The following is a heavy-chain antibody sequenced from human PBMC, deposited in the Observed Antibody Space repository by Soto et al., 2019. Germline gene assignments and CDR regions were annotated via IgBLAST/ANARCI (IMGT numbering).Heavy chain of an antibody. D-gene: IGHD1-1*01. CDR3: ARRAETNGWNGFGADKYYFDF. CDR2: MNPNTGNS. J-gene: IGHJ4*02. V-gene: IGHV1-8*01. CDR1: GYTFTSYD. Sequence: ASVKVSCKAFGYTFTSYDIYWVRQAAGQGLEWMGWMNPNTGNSAYAQKFQGRVTVTSDTSINTVHMELSSLRSEDTAVYYCARRAETNGWNGFGADKYYFDFWGQGTLVTVSS.